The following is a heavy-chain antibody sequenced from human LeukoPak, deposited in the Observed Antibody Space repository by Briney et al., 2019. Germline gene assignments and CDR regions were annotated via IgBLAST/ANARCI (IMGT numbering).Heavy chain of an antibody. CDR2: IYRSSGGT. CDR3: ARKSTSGYRDWLDP. D-gene: IGHD3-9*01. CDR1: GCTFADYY. J-gene: IGHJ5*02. V-gene: IGHV1-2*02. Sequence: ASVTVSCKASGCTFADYYIHWVRQAPGQGLEWMGWIYRSSGGTNSAQKFQGRVTMTRETYISTAYMELSRRLIADTTVYYYARKSTSGYRDWLDPWGQGTLVTVSS.